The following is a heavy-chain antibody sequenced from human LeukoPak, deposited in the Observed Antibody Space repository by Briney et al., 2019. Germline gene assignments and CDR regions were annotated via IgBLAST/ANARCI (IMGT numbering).Heavy chain of an antibody. CDR3: ARQIGFWSGYYIDY. D-gene: IGHD3-3*01. J-gene: IGHJ4*02. Sequence: SETLSLTCTVSGGSISSSSYYWSWIRQPPGKGLEWIGEINHSGSTNYNPSLKSRVTISVDTSKNQFSLKLSSVTAADTAVYYCARQIGFWSGYYIDYWGQGTLVTVSS. CDR1: GGSISSSSYY. CDR2: INHSGST. V-gene: IGHV4-39*01.